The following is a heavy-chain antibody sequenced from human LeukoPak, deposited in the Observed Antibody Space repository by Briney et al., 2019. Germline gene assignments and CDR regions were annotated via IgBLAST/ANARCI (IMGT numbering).Heavy chain of an antibody. CDR3: ARAMGATNFDY. J-gene: IGHJ4*02. V-gene: IGHV1-46*01. CDR1: GGTFSSYA. Sequence: ASVKVSCKASGGTFSSYAISWVRQAPGQGLEWMGIINPSGSSTSYAQKFQGRVTMTRDTSTSTVYMELSSLRSEDTAVYYCARAMGATNFDYWGQGTLVTVSS. D-gene: IGHD1-26*01. CDR2: INPSGSST.